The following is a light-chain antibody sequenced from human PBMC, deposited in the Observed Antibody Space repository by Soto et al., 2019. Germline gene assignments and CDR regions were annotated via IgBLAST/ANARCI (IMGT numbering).Light chain of an antibody. Sequence: EIVLTQSPGTLSLSPGERATLSCRASQSVSSSYLAWYQHKPGQAPRLLIYGASSRATGIPDMFSGSGSRTDFLLTISRLEPEDCAVYYCQQYGSSPKFTFGPGTKVDI. V-gene: IGKV3-20*01. CDR1: QSVSSSY. CDR2: GAS. CDR3: QQYGSSPKFT. J-gene: IGKJ3*01.